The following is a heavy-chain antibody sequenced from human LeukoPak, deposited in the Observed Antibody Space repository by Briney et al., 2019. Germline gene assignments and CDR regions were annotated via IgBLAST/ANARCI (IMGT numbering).Heavy chain of an antibody. Sequence: VSAISGSGGSTYYADSVKGRFTISRDNSKTTLYLQMNSLRAEDTAVYYCAKDPLTGDRVYWGQGTLVTVSS. J-gene: IGHJ4*02. CDR3: AKDPLTGDRVY. D-gene: IGHD7-27*01. CDR2: ISGSGGST. V-gene: IGHV3-23*01.